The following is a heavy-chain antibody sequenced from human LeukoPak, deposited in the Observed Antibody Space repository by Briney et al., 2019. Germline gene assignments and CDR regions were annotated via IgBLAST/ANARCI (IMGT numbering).Heavy chain of an antibody. V-gene: IGHV1-46*01. CDR2: VTPSDGGT. CDR1: GYTFTNYF. CDR3: ARAGSSGYYPPDY. J-gene: IGHJ4*02. Sequence: GASVKVSCKTSGYTFTNYFMHWVRQAPGQGLEWMGAVTPSDGGTNYAQKFQGRITMTRDTSTSTVYMDLSSLKPEDTAVYYCARAGSSGYYPPDYWGQGTLVTVSS. D-gene: IGHD3-22*01.